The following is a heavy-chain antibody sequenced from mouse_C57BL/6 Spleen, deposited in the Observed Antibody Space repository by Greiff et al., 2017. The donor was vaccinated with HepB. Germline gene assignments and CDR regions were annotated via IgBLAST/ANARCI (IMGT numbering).Heavy chain of an antibody. CDR1: GFSFNTYA. CDR3: VRQRSFSYAMDY. Sequence: DVMLVESGGGLVQPKGSLKLSCAASGFSFNTYAMNWVRQAPGKGLEWVARIRSKSNNYATYYADSVKDRFTISRDDSESMLYLQMNNLKTEDTAMYYCVRQRSFSYAMDYWGQGTSVTVSS. CDR2: IRSKSNNYAT. J-gene: IGHJ4*01. V-gene: IGHV10-1*01.